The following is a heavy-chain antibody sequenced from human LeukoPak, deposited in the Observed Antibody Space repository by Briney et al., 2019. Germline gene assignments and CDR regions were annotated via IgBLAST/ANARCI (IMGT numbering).Heavy chain of an antibody. CDR1: GFTFSSYW. Sequence: GGSLRLSCAASGFTFSSYWMHWVRQAPGKGLVWVSRINSDGSSTSYADSVKGRFTISRDNSKNTLYLQMNSLRAEDTAIYYCAKETPTGNFDYWGQGTLVTVSS. CDR2: INSDGSST. V-gene: IGHV3-74*01. CDR3: AKETPTGNFDY. J-gene: IGHJ4*02. D-gene: IGHD7-27*01.